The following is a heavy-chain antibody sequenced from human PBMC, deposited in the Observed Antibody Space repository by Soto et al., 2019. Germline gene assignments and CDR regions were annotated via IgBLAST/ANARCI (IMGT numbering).Heavy chain of an antibody. J-gene: IGHJ6*02. CDR2: FDPEDGET. D-gene: IGHD3-3*01. CDR3: ATDSGTIFGVVPGPYYYGMDV. Sequence: GASVKVSCKVSGYTLTELSMHWVRQAPGKGLEWMGGFDPEDGETIYAQKFQGRVTMTEDTSTDTAYMERSSLRSEDTAVYYCATDSGTIFGVVPGPYYYGMDVWGQGTTVTVSS. CDR1: GYTLTELS. V-gene: IGHV1-24*01.